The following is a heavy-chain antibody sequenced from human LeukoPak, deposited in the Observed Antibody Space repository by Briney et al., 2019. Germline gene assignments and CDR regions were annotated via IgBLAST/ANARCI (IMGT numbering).Heavy chain of an antibody. CDR3: ARFPGYSYGYDY. J-gene: IGHJ4*02. CDR2: IIPIFGTA. Sequence: SVKVSCKASGGTFSSYAISWVRQAPGQGLEWMGGIIPIFGTANYAQKFQGRVTITADESTSTAYMELSSLRSEDTAVYYRARFPGYSYGYDYWGQGTLVTVSS. V-gene: IGHV1-69*01. D-gene: IGHD5-18*01. CDR1: GGTFSSYA.